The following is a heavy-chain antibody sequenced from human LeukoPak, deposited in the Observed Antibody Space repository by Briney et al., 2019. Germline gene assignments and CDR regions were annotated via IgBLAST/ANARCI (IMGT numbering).Heavy chain of an antibody. CDR1: GFSLSTSGVG. V-gene: IGHV2-5*02. Sequence: SGPTLVNPTQTLALTCTFSGFSLSTSGVGVGWIRQPPGKALEWLALIYWDDDKRYSPSLKSRLTITKDTSKNQVVLTMTNMDPVDTATYYCAHTTPIAAAGIYFDYWGQGTLVTVSS. CDR2: IYWDDDK. D-gene: IGHD6-13*01. J-gene: IGHJ4*02. CDR3: AHTTPIAAAGIYFDY.